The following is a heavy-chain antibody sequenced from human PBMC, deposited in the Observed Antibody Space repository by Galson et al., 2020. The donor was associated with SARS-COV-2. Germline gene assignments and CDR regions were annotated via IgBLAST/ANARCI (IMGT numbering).Heavy chain of an antibody. CDR2: NYSGGST. CDR1: GFTVSSNY. V-gene: IGHV3-53*01. Sequence: GESLKISCAASGFTVSSNYMSWVRQAPGKGLEWVSVNYSGGSTYYADPVKGRFTISRDNSKNTLYLQMNSLRAEDTAVYYCASTGRWLRGPFDYWGQGTLVTVSS. J-gene: IGHJ4*02. D-gene: IGHD5-12*01. CDR3: ASTGRWLRGPFDY.